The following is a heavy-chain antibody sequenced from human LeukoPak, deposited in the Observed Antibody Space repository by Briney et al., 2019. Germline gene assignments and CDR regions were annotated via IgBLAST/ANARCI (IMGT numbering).Heavy chain of an antibody. V-gene: IGHV1-2*02. CDR3: ARGVNRGYYYYGMDV. D-gene: IGHD3-9*01. Sequence: ASVKVSCKASGYTFTGYYMHWVRQAPGQGLEWMGWINPNSGGTNYAQEFQGRVTMTRDTSISTAYMELSRLRSDDTAVYYCARGVNRGYYYYGMDVWGQGTTVTVSS. CDR1: GYTFTGYY. CDR2: INPNSGGT. J-gene: IGHJ6*02.